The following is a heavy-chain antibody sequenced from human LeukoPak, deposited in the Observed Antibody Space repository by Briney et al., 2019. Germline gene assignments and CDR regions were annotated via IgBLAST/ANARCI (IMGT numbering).Heavy chain of an antibody. CDR1: GYDFTSYA. Sequence: ASVKVSCTTSGYDFTSYAMHWVRQAPGQRLEWMGWINVVNDNTKLTQKFQGRVTITSDTSASTAYMEMSSLRFDDTAVYYCARAPLTTYPWWGQGTLVTVSS. CDR3: ARAPLTTYPW. D-gene: IGHD2/OR15-2a*01. J-gene: IGHJ4*02. V-gene: IGHV1-3*01. CDR2: INVVNDNT.